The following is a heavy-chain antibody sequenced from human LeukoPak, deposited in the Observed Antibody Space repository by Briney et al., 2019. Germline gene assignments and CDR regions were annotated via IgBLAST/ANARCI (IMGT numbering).Heavy chain of an antibody. J-gene: IGHJ6*03. Sequence: PSETLSLTCTVSGGSISSGSYYWSWIRQPAGKGLEWIGRIYTSGSTNYTPSLKSRVTISVDTYKNQFFLNLSSMTAADTAVYYFARATYCYDSSGYYYPNYYYYYMDVWGKGTTVTVSS. D-gene: IGHD3-22*01. V-gene: IGHV4-61*02. CDR2: IYTSGST. CDR3: ARATYCYDSSGYYYPNYYYYYMDV. CDR1: GGSISSGSYY.